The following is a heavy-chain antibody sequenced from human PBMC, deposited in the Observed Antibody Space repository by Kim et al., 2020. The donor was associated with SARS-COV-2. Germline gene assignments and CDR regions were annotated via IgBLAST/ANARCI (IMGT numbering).Heavy chain of an antibody. J-gene: IGHJ6*02. CDR1: GFTFSSYA. D-gene: IGHD3-10*01. CDR3: AKPDGSGSYYTPVDV. V-gene: IGHV3-23*01. CDR2: ISGSGGST. Sequence: GGSLRLSCAASGFTFSSYAMSWVRQAPGKGLEWVSAISGSGGSTYYADSVKGRFTISRDNSKNTLYLQMNSLRAEDTAVYYCAKPDGSGSYYTPVDVWGQGTTVTVSS.